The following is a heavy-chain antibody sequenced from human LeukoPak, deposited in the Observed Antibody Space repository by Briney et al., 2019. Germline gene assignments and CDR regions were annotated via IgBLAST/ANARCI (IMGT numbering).Heavy chain of an antibody. CDR3: AKDWATMVRGADY. CDR2: ISGSDDGT. J-gene: IGHJ4*02. CDR1: GFTFSSCG. Sequence: PGGSLRLSCAASGFTFSSCGMTWVRQAPGKGLEWVSSISGSDDGTYYADSVKGRFTISRDNSKNTLYLQMNSLRAEDTAVYYCAKDWATMVRGADYWGQGTLVTVSS. D-gene: IGHD3-10*01. V-gene: IGHV3-23*01.